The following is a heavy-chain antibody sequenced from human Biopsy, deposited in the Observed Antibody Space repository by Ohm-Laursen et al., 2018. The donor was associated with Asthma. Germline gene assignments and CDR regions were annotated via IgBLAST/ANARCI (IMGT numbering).Heavy chain of an antibody. CDR3: VRFFAGAVYHNYVMDV. J-gene: IGHJ6*02. CDR2: ITHSGRS. Sequence: SETLSLTWFVSGGSFRDYSWGWIRQPPGKGLEWIGEITHSGRSNYNPSLKSRVTVSIDTSKRQFSLRLHSVTAADTAVYYCVRFFAGAVYHNYVMDVWGQGTTVTVSS. V-gene: IGHV4-34*01. D-gene: IGHD3-3*01. CDR1: GGSFRDYS.